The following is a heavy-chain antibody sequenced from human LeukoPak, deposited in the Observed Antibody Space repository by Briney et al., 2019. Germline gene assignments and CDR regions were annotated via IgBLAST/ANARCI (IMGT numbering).Heavy chain of an antibody. CDR1: GFTFSTYW. CDR2: IRGDGGEK. Sequence: GGSLRLSCAASGFTFSTYWMNWFRQTPGKGLEWVAKIRGDGGEKDHVASVKGRFTISRYNAKNSLYLQMNSLRAEDTAVYYCARDGKSIAVAGSDYWGQGTLVTVSS. CDR3: ARDGKSIAVAGSDY. V-gene: IGHV3-7*01. D-gene: IGHD6-19*01. J-gene: IGHJ4*02.